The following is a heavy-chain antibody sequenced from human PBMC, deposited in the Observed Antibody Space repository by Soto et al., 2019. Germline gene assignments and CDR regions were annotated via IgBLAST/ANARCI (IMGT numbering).Heavy chain of an antibody. V-gene: IGHV3-23*01. Sequence: EVQLLESGGGLVEPGGSLRLSCAASGFHFSIYAMGWVRQAPGKGLEWVAVISGNGGSTYYPYSVNGRFSISRDISKNTLFLEMNSLRAEDTAIYYCARLGGYSGYDPFDYWGQGTLVTVSS. CDR2: ISGNGGST. CDR1: GFHFSIYA. CDR3: ARLGGYSGYDPFDY. D-gene: IGHD5-12*01. J-gene: IGHJ4*02.